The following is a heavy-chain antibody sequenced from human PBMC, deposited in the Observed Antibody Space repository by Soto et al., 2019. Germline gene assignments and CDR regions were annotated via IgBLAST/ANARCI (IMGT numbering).Heavy chain of an antibody. CDR1: GYTFTSYY. J-gene: IGHJ6*03. CDR2: INPSGGST. V-gene: IGHV1-46*01. CDR3: ARDWNYENYFYYMDV. D-gene: IGHD1-7*01. Sequence: ASVKVSCKASGYTFTSYYMHWVRQAPGQGLEWMGIINPSGGSTSYAQKFQGRVTMTRDTSTSTVYMEMSSLRSEDTAVYYCARDWNYENYFYYMDVWGKGTTVTV.